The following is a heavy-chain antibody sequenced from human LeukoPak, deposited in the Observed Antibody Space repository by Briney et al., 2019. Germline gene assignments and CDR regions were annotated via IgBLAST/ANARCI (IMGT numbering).Heavy chain of an antibody. J-gene: IGHJ3*02. CDR3: ARVVAVAGRAFDI. V-gene: IGHV3-21*01. D-gene: IGHD6-19*01. Sequence: PGGSLRPSCAASGFTFSSYSMNWVRQAPGKGLEWVSSISSSSSYIYYADSVKGRFTISRDNAKNSLYLQMNSLRAEDTAVYYCARVVAVAGRAFDIWGQGTMVTVSS. CDR1: GFTFSSYS. CDR2: ISSSSSYI.